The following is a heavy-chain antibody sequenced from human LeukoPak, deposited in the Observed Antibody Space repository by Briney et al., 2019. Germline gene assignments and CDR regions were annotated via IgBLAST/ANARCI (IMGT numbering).Heavy chain of an antibody. Sequence: PSETLSLTCAVYGGSFSGYYWTWIRQTPGEGLERIGEINHRGSTNYNPSLESRVTISVDTSKNHFSLDLTSVTAADTAVYYCASGGWYRGYWGQGTLVTVSS. CDR2: INHRGST. J-gene: IGHJ4*02. CDR3: ASGGWYRGY. CDR1: GGSFSGYY. D-gene: IGHD2-15*01. V-gene: IGHV4-34*01.